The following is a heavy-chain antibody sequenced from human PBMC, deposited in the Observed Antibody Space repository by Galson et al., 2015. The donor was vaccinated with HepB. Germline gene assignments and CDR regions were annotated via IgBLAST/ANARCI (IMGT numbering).Heavy chain of an antibody. J-gene: IGHJ3*02. D-gene: IGHD2-2*01. CDR3: TFQRPSRAFDI. CDR1: GFTFGDYA. CDR2: IRSKAYGGTT. Sequence: SLRLSCAASGFTFGDYAMSWFRQAPGKGLEWVGFIRSKAYGGTTEYAASVKGRFTISRDDSKSIAYLQMNSLKTEDTAVYYCTFQRPSRAFDIWGQGTMVTVSS. V-gene: IGHV3-49*03.